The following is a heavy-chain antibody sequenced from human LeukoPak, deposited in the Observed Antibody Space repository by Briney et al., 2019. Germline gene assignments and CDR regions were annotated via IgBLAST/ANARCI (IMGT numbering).Heavy chain of an antibody. CDR3: AKDRTGTMVY. CDR1: GFTFSSYG. J-gene: IGHJ4*02. V-gene: IGHV3-30*18. D-gene: IGHD1-1*01. CDR2: ISYDGSNK. Sequence: GGSLSLSRAASGFTFSSYGMHWVRQAPGKGLEWVAVISYDGSNKYYADSVRGRFTISRDNSKNTLYLQMNSLRAEDTAVYYCAKDRTGTMVYWGQGTLVTVFS.